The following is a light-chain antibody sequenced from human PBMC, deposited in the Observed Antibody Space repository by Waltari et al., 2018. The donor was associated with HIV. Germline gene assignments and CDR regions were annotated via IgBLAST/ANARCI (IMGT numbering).Light chain of an antibody. CDR2: KAS. CDR1: QSISSW. CDR3: QQYNSYST. V-gene: IGKV1-5*03. J-gene: IGKJ1*01. Sequence: IQMTQSPSTLSASVGARVPITCRANQSISSWLAWYQQKPGKAPKLLIYKASSLESGVPSRFSGSGSGTEFTLTISSLQPDDFATYYCQQYNSYSTFGQGTKVEIK.